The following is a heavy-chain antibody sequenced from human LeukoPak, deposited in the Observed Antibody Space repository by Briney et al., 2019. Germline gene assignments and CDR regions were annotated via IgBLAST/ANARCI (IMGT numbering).Heavy chain of an antibody. CDR2: INHSGST. CDR3: ARGGGYYDFWSGLSYYFDY. CDR1: GGSFSGYY. V-gene: IGHV4-34*01. D-gene: IGHD3-3*01. Sequence: SETLFLTCAVYGGSFSGYYWSWIRQPPGKGLEWIGEINHSGSTNYNPSLKSRVTISVDTSKNQFSLKLSSVTAADTAVYYCARGGGYYDFWSGLSYYFDYWGQGTLVTVSS. J-gene: IGHJ4*02.